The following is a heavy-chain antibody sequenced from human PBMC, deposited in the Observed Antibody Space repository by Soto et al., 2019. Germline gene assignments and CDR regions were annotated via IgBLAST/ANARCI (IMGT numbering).Heavy chain of an antibody. CDR1: GFSLNTPGGG. CDR2: IYWDADK. Sequence: QITLRESGPTVVKPTQTLTLTCTFSGFSLNTPGGGVCWIRQPPGKALEWVALIYWDADKRYNPSLKRRLVITKDSSKNQVVLTMTNVDPVDTSSYYCARLVTADDSEYFDFWGQGTLVPVSP. V-gene: IGHV2-5*02. D-gene: IGHD3-3*01. J-gene: IGHJ4*02. CDR3: ARLVTADDSEYFDF.